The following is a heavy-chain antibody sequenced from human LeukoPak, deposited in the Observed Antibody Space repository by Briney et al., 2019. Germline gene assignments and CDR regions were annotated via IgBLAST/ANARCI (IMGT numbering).Heavy chain of an antibody. CDR2: IYYSGRV. Sequence: PSETLSLTCTFRSGSISSYYWSWIRQPPGKGLAWIGYIYYSGRVNYNPSLKSRVTISVDRSKNQFSLKLSSVTAADTAVFYCASGSGGYFDSWGQGTLVTVS. V-gene: IGHV4-59*01. CDR1: SGSISSYY. J-gene: IGHJ4*02. D-gene: IGHD2-8*02. CDR3: ASGSGGYFDS.